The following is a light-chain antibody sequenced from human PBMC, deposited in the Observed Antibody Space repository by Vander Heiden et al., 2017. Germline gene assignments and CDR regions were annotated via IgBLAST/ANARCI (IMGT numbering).Light chain of an antibody. CDR3: QSYDSSLSGFVV. CDR2: GNS. Sequence: SVLPQPPSVSGAPGQRVTISCTGRSSNIGAGYDVHWYQQLPGTAPKLLIYGNSNRPSGVPDRFSGSKSGTSASLAITGLQAEDEADYYCQSYDSSLSGFVVFGGGTKLTVL. J-gene: IGLJ2*01. CDR1: SSNIGAGYD. V-gene: IGLV1-40*01.